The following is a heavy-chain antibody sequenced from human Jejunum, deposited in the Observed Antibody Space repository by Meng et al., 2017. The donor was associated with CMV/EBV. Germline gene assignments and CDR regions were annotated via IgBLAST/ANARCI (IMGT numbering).Heavy chain of an antibody. Sequence: SRGSINYNSWSWIRQSARKGLEWIGSVSYSGSTNYNPSLKSRVSISMDTSENQFSLKVTSVTAGDTAVYYCTRWSGSESYPSADYWGQGTRGTVSS. CDR3: TRWSGSESYPSADY. J-gene: IGHJ4*02. D-gene: IGHD3-10*01. CDR2: VSYSGST. CDR1: RGSINYNS. V-gene: IGHV4-59*01.